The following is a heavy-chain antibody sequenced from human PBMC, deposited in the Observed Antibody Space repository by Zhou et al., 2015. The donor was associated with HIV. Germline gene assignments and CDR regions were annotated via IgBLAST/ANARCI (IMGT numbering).Heavy chain of an antibody. CDR1: GGTFSSYA. D-gene: IGHD6-6*01. Sequence: QVQLVQSGAEVKKPGSSVKVSCKASGGTFSSYAISWVRQAPGQGLEWMGGIIPIFGTANYAQKFQGRVTITADESTSTAYMELSSLRSEDTAVYYCARGHLVREYSSSSWSGASGKGAFDYWGQGTLVTVSS. J-gene: IGHJ4*02. V-gene: IGHV1-69*12. CDR2: IIPIFGTA. CDR3: ARGHLVREYSSSSWSGASGKGAFDY.